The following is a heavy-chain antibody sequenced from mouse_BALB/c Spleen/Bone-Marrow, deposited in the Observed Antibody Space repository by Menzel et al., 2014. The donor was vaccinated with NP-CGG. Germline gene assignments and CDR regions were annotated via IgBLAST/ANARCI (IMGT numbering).Heavy chain of an antibody. CDR1: GFTFSSYG. J-gene: IGHJ4*01. Sequence: EVKLMESGGGLVQPGGSLKLSCAASGFTFSSYGMSWVRQTPDKRLELVATINSNGGSTYYPDSVKGRFTISGDNAKNTLYLQMSSLKSEDTAMYYCARDYYGSSYAMDYWGQGTSVTVSS. CDR3: ARDYYGSSYAMDY. CDR2: INSNGGST. D-gene: IGHD1-1*01. V-gene: IGHV5-6-3*01.